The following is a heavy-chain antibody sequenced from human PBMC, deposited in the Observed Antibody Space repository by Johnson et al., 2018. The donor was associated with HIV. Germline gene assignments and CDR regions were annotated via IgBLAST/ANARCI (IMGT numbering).Heavy chain of an antibody. CDR2: IWYDGTNK. CDR1: GFTFSNYG. V-gene: IGHV3-33*01. D-gene: IGHD1-7*01. CDR3: ATSTTSDAFDI. Sequence: QVQLVESGGGVVQPGRSLRLSCAASGFTFSNYGMHWVRQAPGKGLEWVAFIWYDGTNKYYADSVKGRYTISRDNSKNTLGLQMNSLRVEDSAVYYCATSTTSDAFDIWGQGTIVTVSS. J-gene: IGHJ3*02.